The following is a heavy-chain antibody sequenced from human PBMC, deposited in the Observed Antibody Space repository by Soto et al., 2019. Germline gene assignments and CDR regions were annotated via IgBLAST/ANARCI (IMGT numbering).Heavy chain of an antibody. J-gene: IGHJ4*02. V-gene: IGHV3-30-3*01. CDR1: GFTFSSYA. Sequence: VGSLSLSCADSGFTFSSYAMHWVRQAPGKGLEWVAVISYDGSNKYYADSVKGRFTISRDNSKNTLYLQMNSLRAEDTAVYYCARDRLDVVVPAAILAYWGQGTLVTVSS. CDR3: ARDRLDVVVPAAILAY. CDR2: ISYDGSNK. D-gene: IGHD2-2*02.